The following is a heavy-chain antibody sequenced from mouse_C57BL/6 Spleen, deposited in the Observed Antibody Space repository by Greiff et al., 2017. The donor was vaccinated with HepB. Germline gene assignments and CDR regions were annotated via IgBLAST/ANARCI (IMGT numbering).Heavy chain of an antibody. CDR3: TRSPPYDYDAMDY. CDR1: GYTFTDYE. V-gene: IGHV1-15*01. CDR2: IDPETGGT. Sequence: QVHVKQSGAELVRPGASVTLSCKASGYTFTDYEMHWVKQTPVHGLEWIGAIDPETGGTAYNQKFKGKAILTADKSSSTAYMELRSLTSEDSAVYYCTRSPPYDYDAMDYWGQGTSVTVSS. J-gene: IGHJ4*01.